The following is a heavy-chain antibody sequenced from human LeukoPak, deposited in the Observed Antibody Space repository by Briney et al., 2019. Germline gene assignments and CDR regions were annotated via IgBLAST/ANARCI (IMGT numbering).Heavy chain of an antibody. CDR1: GFTFSSYA. CDR3: ARDLYGSGSY. V-gene: IGHV3-30*04. Sequence: PGRSLRLSCAASGFTFSSYAMHWVRQAPGKGLEWVAVISYDGSNKYYADSVKGRFTISRDNSKNTLYLQMNSLRAEDTAVYHCARDLYGSGSYWGQGTLVTVSS. D-gene: IGHD3-10*01. CDR2: ISYDGSNK. J-gene: IGHJ4*02.